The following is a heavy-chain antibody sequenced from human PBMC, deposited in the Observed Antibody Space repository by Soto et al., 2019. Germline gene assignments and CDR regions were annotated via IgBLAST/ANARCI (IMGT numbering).Heavy chain of an antibody. CDR2: IKSETDGGTT. Sequence: GGSLRLSCAASGFNFKNAWMNWVRQAPGKGLEWVGHIKSETDGGTTDYAAPVKGRFTISRDDSKSTLFLQMNSLKTEDTGVYYCAAMKTYWGQGTPVTVSS. D-gene: IGHD3-16*01. J-gene: IGHJ4*02. V-gene: IGHV3-15*07. CDR1: GFNFKNAW. CDR3: AAMKTY.